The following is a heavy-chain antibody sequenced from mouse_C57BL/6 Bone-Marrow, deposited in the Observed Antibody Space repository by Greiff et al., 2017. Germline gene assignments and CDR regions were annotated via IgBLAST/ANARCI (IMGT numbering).Heavy chain of an antibody. V-gene: IGHV1-59*01. D-gene: IGHD2-2*01. J-gene: IGHJ2*01. Sequence: QVQLQQPGAELVRPGTSVKLSCKASGYTFTSYWMHWVKQRPGQGLEWIGVIDPSDSYTNYNQKFKGKATLTVDTSSSTAYMQLSSLTSEDSAVYYCARWSLWLRRGYYFDYWGQGTTLTVSS. CDR3: ARWSLWLRRGYYFDY. CDR1: GYTFTSYW. CDR2: IDPSDSYT.